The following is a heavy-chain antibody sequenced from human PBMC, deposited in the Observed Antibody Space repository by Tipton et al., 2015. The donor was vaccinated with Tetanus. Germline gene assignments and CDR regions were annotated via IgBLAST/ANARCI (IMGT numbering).Heavy chain of an antibody. V-gene: IGHV1-69*18. CDR3: ARGHSPLDNWIFGYYDF. CDR2: IIPAFTTV. J-gene: IGHJ4*02. D-gene: IGHD1-20*01. CDR1: GGGFSKFA. Sequence: QLVQSGAEVKKPGSSVKVSCKASGGGFSKFAISWVRQAPGQGLELMGTIIPAFTTVTYEQKFRGRVTITADGSTSTAYMELSSLTSDDTAVYFCARGHSPLDNWIFGYYDFWGQGPLVTVSS.